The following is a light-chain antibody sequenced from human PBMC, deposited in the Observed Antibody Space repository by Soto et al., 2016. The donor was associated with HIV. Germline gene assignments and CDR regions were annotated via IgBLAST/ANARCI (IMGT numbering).Light chain of an antibody. Sequence: DIQLTQSPSFLSASVGDRVTITCRASQSISSWVAWYQQKPGKAPNLLIYKASNLENGVPSRFSGGGSGTEFTLTISSLQPDDFATYYCQQYQTEEGTFGQGTTVEIK. CDR1: QSISSW. CDR2: KAS. CDR3: QQYQTEEGT. J-gene: IGKJ1*01. V-gene: IGKV1-5*03.